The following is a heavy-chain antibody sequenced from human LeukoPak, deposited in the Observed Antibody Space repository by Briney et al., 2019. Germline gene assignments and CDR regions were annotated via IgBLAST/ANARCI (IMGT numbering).Heavy chain of an antibody. V-gene: IGHV3-23*01. J-gene: IGHJ4*02. Sequence: PGGSLRLSCAASGFSFSSSAMSWVRQAPGKGLEWVSSISGSGGSTYYADSVRGRFTISSDSSKNTLFLQMNSLRAEDTAIYYCAKNADCAGGNCYRFDSWDQGTLVTVST. CDR3: AKNADCAGGNCYRFDS. CDR1: GFSFSSSA. D-gene: IGHD2-21*01. CDR2: ISGSGGST.